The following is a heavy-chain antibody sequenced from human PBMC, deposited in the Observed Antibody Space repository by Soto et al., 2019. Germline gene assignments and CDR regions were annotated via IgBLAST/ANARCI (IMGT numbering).Heavy chain of an antibody. J-gene: IGHJ3*02. Sequence: QVQLVQSGAEVKKPGSSVKVSCKASGGTFSSYTISWVRQAPGQGLEWMGRIIPILGIANYEQKFQGRVTSTADKSTSTASMELSSLRSEDTAVYYCARPTDCSGGSCYSNQAFDIWGQGTMVTVSS. D-gene: IGHD2-15*01. CDR3: ARPTDCSGGSCYSNQAFDI. CDR2: IIPILGIA. CDR1: GGTFSSYT. V-gene: IGHV1-69*02.